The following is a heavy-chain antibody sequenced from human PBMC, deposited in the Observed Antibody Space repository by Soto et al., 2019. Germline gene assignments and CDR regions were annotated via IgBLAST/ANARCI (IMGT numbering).Heavy chain of an antibody. CDR2: ISGSGIST. CDR3: VKPPVITASYYYYDMDV. CDR1: GFTFITYP. D-gene: IGHD4-4*01. V-gene: IGHV3-23*01. J-gene: IGHJ6*02. Sequence: GGSLRLSCAASGFTFITYPMIWFRHSPGKGLEWASGISGSGISTYYTDSVKGRFTISRDNSKNTVFLQMNSLRDEDTAVYYCVKPPVITASYYYYDMDVWDQGTTVTVSS.